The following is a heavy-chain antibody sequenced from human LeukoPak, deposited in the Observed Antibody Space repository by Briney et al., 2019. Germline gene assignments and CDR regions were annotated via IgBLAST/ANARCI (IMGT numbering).Heavy chain of an antibody. CDR1: GFTFSSSD. D-gene: IGHD3-10*01. CDR3: AKRSRGYMDV. J-gene: IGHJ6*03. V-gene: IGHV3-30*02. CDR2: IRYDGSYK. Sequence: GGSLRLSCAASGFTFSSSDFHWVHQAPGKGLEWVAFIRYDGSYKYSGDSVKGRFTISRENSKNTLYLQMSSLRVEDTAVYYCAKRSRGYMDVWGKGTTVTISS.